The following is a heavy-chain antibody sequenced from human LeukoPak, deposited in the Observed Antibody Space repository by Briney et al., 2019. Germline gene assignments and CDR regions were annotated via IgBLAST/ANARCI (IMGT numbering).Heavy chain of an antibody. V-gene: IGHV3-30*03. J-gene: IGHJ3*02. CDR1: GFTFSSYG. CDR2: ISYDGSNK. D-gene: IGHD3-22*01. CDR3: GIVVVADDAFDI. Sequence: GGSLRLSCAASGFTFSSYGMHWVRQAPGKGLEWVAVISYDGSNKYYADSVKGRFTISRDNAKNSLYLQMNSLRAEDTAVYYCGIVVVADDAFDIWGQGTMVTVSS.